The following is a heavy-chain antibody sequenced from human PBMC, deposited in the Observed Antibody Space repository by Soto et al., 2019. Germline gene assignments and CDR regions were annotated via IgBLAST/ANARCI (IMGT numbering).Heavy chain of an antibody. J-gene: IGHJ4*02. V-gene: IGHV1-18*01. Sequence: ASVKVSCKASGYTLTSYGISWVRQAPGQGLEWMGWISAYNGNTNYAQKLQGRVTMTTDTSTSTAYMELRSLRSDDTAVYYCARDRAVVPAAIANFDYWGQGTLVTVSS. CDR3: ARDRAVVPAAIANFDY. CDR1: GYTLTSYG. CDR2: ISAYNGNT. D-gene: IGHD2-2*02.